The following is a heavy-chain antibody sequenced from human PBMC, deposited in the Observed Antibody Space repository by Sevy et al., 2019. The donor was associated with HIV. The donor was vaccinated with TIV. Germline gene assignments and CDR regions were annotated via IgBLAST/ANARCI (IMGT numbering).Heavy chain of an antibody. Sequence: GGSLRLSCAASGFTFSTYAIHWVRQAPGKGLEWVALISYDGSKIFYIDSVKGRFTVSRDNSRNALYLQMNSLRPEDTAVYYCEVWPVGQTGHYLKIDSWVRGTLVTVSS. V-gene: IGHV3-30*04. J-gene: IGHJ4*02. CDR1: GFTFSTYA. CDR2: ISYDGSKI. D-gene: IGHD3-9*01. CDR3: EVWPVGQTGHYLKIDS.